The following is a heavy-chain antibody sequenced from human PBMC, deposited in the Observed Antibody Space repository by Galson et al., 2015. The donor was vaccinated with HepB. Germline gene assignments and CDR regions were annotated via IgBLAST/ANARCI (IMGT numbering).Heavy chain of an antibody. CDR1: GYSFTTYW. J-gene: IGHJ6*03. Sequence: SGAEVKKPGESPKISCKGSGYSFTTYWIGWVRQMPGKGLVWMGIIYPGDSDTRYSPPFQGQVTISADKSISTAYLQWSSLKASDTAMYYCARHRAYSGTYYNYYMDVWGKGTTVTVSS. CDR2: IYPGDSDT. D-gene: IGHD1-26*01. V-gene: IGHV5-51*01. CDR3: ARHRAYSGTYYNYYMDV.